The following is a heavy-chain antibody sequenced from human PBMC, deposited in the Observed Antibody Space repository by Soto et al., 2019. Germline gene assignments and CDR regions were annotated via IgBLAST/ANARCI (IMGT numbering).Heavy chain of an antibody. D-gene: IGHD4-17*01. V-gene: IGHV3-33*01. CDR3: ARAGGTTVTGLWHFDS. Sequence: QVQLEESGGGVVQPGRSLRLSCEAYGCTFNTDSMHWVRQPPGKGLEWLAAIWYDGTQKYYADSVKGRFIISRDNSKKTLYLEMNSLRAEDTVVYYCARAGGTTVTGLWHFDSWGQGTLVTLSS. CDR1: GCTFNTDS. J-gene: IGHJ4*02. CDR2: IWYDGTQK.